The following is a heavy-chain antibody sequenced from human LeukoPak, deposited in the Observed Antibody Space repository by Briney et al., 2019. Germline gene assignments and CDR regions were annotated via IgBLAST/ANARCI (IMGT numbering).Heavy chain of an antibody. Sequence: SETLSLTCTVSGGSISSYYWSWIRQPPGKGLEWIGYIYYSGSTNYNPSLKSRVTISVDTSKNQFSLKLSSVTAADTAVYYCARETNEGSDYWGQGTLVTVSS. CDR1: GGSISSYY. CDR2: IYYSGST. V-gene: IGHV4-59*01. CDR3: ARETNEGSDY. J-gene: IGHJ4*02.